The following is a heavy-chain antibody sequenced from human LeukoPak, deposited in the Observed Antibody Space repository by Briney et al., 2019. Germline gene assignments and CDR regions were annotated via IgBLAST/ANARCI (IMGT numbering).Heavy chain of an antibody. Sequence: NSSETLSLTCTVSGGSISSGTYYWGWIRQPPGKGLEWIGYIYYSGSTNYNPSLKSRVTISVDTSKNQFSLKLSSVTAADTAVYYCARSRFGFLFDYWGQGTLVTVSS. CDR2: IYYSGST. J-gene: IGHJ4*02. D-gene: IGHD3-10*01. V-gene: IGHV4-61*01. CDR1: GGSISSGTYY. CDR3: ARSRFGFLFDY.